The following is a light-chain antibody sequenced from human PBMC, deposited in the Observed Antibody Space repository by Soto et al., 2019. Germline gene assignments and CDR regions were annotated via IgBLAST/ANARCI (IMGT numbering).Light chain of an antibody. CDR3: QAWDSRTVV. J-gene: IGLJ2*01. CDR1: KLGDKY. V-gene: IGLV3-1*01. CDR2: QDS. Sequence: SYELTQPPSVSVSPGQTANITCSGDKLGDKYACWYQQKPGQSPVLVIYQDSKRPSGIPERFSGSNSGNTATLTISGTQAMDEADYYCQAWDSRTVVFGGGTKLTVL.